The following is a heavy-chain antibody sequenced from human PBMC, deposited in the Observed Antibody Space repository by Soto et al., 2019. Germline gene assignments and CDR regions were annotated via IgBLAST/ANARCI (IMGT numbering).Heavy chain of an antibody. CDR2: IYYSGST. J-gene: IGHJ4*02. V-gene: IGHV4-59*01. CDR3: ARVRQQLIDY. Sequence: SETLSLTCTVSGGSISSYYWSWIRQPPGRGLEWIGYIYYSGSTNYNPSLKSRVTISVDTSKNQFSLKLSSVTAADTAVYYCARVRQQLIDYWGQGTLVTVS. CDR1: GGSISSYY. D-gene: IGHD6-13*01.